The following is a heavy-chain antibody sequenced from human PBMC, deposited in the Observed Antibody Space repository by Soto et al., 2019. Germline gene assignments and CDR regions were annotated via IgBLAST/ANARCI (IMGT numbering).Heavy chain of an antibody. J-gene: IGHJ4*02. Sequence: GGSLRLSCAASGFTFSSYAMHWVRQAPGKGLEWVAVISYDGSNKYYADSVKGRFTISRDNSKNTLYLQMNSLRAEDTAVYYCARDGEADTAMVTRYFDYWGQGTLVTVSS. CDR3: ARDGEADTAMVTRYFDY. CDR1: GFTFSSYA. V-gene: IGHV3-30-3*01. D-gene: IGHD5-18*01. CDR2: ISYDGSNK.